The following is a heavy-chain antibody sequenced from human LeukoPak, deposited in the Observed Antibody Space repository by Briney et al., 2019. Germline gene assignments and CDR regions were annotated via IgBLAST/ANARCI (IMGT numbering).Heavy chain of an antibody. CDR3: ARQGAGVPFDY. D-gene: IGHD3-10*01. V-gene: IGHV4-59*08. CDR1: GGSIRSYY. J-gene: IGHJ4*02. CDR2: IYYSGST. Sequence: PSETLSLTCTVAGGSIRSYYWSWIRQPPGKGLEWIGYIYYSGSTNYNPSLKSRVTISVDTSKNQFSLKLSSVTAADTAVYYCARQGAGVPFDYWGRGTLVTVSS.